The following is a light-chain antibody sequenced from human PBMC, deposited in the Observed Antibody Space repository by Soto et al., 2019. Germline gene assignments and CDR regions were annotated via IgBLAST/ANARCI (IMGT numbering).Light chain of an antibody. CDR2: AVS. J-gene: IGLJ3*02. V-gene: IGLV2-14*01. CDR1: SSDIGDYNY. Sequence: HSALTQPASVSGSPGQSITISCTGTSSDIGDYNYVSWYQHHPGKARKLMIYAVSYRPSCVSNRFSGSKSCNTASLTISGLQAEDEADYYCTSYTGSSTWLFGGGTKGTVL. CDR3: TSYTGSSTWL.